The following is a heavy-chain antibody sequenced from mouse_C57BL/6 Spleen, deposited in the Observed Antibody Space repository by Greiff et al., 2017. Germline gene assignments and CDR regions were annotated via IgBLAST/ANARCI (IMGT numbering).Heavy chain of an antibody. CDR1: GYTFTSYT. J-gene: IGHJ2*01. CDR3: AIWLPHYYDY. Sequence: QVQLKQSGAELARPGASVKMSCKASGYTFTSYTMHWVKQRPGQGLEWIGYINPSSGYTKYNQKFKDKATLTADKSSSTAYMQLSSLTSEDSAVYYCAIWLPHYYDYWGQGTTLTVSS. D-gene: IGHD2-2*01. V-gene: IGHV1-4*01. CDR2: INPSSGYT.